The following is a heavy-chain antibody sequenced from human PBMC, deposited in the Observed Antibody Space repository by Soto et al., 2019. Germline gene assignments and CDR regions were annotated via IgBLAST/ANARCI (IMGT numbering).Heavy chain of an antibody. Sequence: GASVKVSCKASGYTFTSYAMHWVRQAPGQRLEWMGWINAGNGNTKYSQKFHGRVTITRDTSASTAYMELSSLRSEDTAVYYCARDQGYYYDSSGYYPGAFDIWGQGTMVTVSS. CDR2: INAGNGNT. CDR3: ARDQGYYYDSSGYYPGAFDI. CDR1: GYTFTSYA. V-gene: IGHV1-3*01. D-gene: IGHD3-22*01. J-gene: IGHJ3*02.